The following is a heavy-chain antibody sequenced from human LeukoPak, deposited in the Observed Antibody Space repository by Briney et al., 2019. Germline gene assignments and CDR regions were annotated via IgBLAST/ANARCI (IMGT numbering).Heavy chain of an antibody. V-gene: IGHV4-59*01. CDR2: FHNSGTS. CDR3: TRGAGWLIDY. Sequence: PSETLSLTCTVSDDSISDYYRGWIRQPPGKGLEWIGYFHNSGTSTYNPSLKSRVTISADTSKNQFSLKLNSLSTADTAVYYCTRGAGWLIDYWGQGILVTVSS. CDR1: DDSISDYY. D-gene: IGHD3-16*01. J-gene: IGHJ4*02.